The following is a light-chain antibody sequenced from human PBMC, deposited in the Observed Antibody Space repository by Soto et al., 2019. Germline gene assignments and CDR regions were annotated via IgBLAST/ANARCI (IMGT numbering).Light chain of an antibody. CDR1: QSVSSTY. V-gene: IGKV3-20*01. J-gene: IGKJ1*01. CDR3: QQYGRSPT. CDR2: SAS. Sequence: EIVLTQSPGTLSLSPGERATLSCRASQSVSSTYLAWYQQRPGQAPRLLIYSASSRASDIPDRFSGSGSGTDFTLTISGLEPEDFAVYFCQQYGRSPTFGQGTKVEIK.